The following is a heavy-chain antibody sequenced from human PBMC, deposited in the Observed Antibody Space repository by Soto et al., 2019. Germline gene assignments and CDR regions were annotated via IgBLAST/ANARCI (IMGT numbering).Heavy chain of an antibody. J-gene: IGHJ5*02. CDR3: ARGGSSRWFDP. D-gene: IGHD3-16*01. CDR2: IYHSGST. V-gene: IGHV4-30-2*01. CDR1: GGSISSGGYS. Sequence: QLQLQESGSGLVKPSQTLSLTCAVSGGSISSGGYSWSWIRQPPGKGLECIGYIYHSGSTYYNPSLKSRVTISVDRSKNQFSGKLSSVTAADTAVEYWARGGSSRWFDPWGQGTLVIVSS.